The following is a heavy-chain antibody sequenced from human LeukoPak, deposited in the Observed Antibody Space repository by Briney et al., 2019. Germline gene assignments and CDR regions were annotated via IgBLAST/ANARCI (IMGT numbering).Heavy chain of an antibody. V-gene: IGHV3-21*06. Sequence: GGSLRLSCAASGFTFSRYCMNWVRQAPGKGLEWVSCISSSGGGTHYADSVKGRFTISRDNSKNSLYLQMNSLRAEDTAVYYCVRRGESSGWISFDYWGQGTLVTVSS. CDR2: ISSSGGGT. CDR3: VRRGESSGWISFDY. J-gene: IGHJ4*02. D-gene: IGHD6-25*01. CDR1: GFTFSRYC.